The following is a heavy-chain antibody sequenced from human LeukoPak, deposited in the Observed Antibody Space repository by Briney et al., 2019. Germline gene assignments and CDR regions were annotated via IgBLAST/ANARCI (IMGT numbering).Heavy chain of an antibody. D-gene: IGHD2-2*02. J-gene: IGHJ6*03. CDR3: AKGGRDCSSTSCYIDYYYMDV. V-gene: IGHV3-30*02. CDR1: GFTFSTYG. Sequence: GGSLRLSCAASGFTFSTYGMHWVRQAPGKGLEWVAFIRYDGTNKYYADSVKGRFTISIDNSKNTLYLQMNSLRAEDTAVYYCAKGGRDCSSTSCYIDYYYMDVWGKGATVTVSS. CDR2: IRYDGTNK.